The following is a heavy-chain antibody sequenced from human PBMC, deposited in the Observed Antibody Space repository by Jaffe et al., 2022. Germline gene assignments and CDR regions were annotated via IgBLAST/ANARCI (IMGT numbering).Heavy chain of an antibody. V-gene: IGHV1-69*08. J-gene: IGHJ4*02. CDR3: ARDLLWFGEGDKPIVGYFDY. Sequence: QVQLVQSGAEVKKPGSSVKVSCKASGGTFSSYTISWVRQAPGQGLEWMGRIIPILGIANYAQKFQGRVTITADKSTSTAYMELSSLRSEDTAVYYCARDLLWFGEGDKPIVGYFDYWGQGTLVTVSS. CDR1: GGTFSSYT. D-gene: IGHD3-10*01. CDR2: IIPILGIA.